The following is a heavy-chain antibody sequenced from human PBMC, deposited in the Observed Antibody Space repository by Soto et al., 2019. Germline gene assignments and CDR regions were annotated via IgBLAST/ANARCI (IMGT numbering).Heavy chain of an antibody. V-gene: IGHV1-69*06. D-gene: IGHD2-2*01. Sequence: QVQLVQSGAEVKKPGSSVKVSCKASGGTFSSYAISWVRQAPGQGLEGMGGIIPIFGTANYAQKFQGRVTITADKSTSTAYMELSSLRSEDTAVYYCARIGGKGVPAAMNWFDPWGQGTLVTVSS. CDR1: GGTFSSYA. CDR2: IIPIFGTA. J-gene: IGHJ5*02. CDR3: ARIGGKGVPAAMNWFDP.